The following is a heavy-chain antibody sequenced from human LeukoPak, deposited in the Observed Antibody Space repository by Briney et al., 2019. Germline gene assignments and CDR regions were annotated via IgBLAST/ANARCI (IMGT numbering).Heavy chain of an antibody. V-gene: IGHV4-30-4*07. J-gene: IGHJ5*02. CDR3: ARKGGSSWLRNNWFDP. CDR1: GVSISSGGYS. CDR2: IYYSGST. Sequence: SETLSLTCAVSGVSISSGGYSWSWIRQPPGKGLEWIGYIYYSGSTYYNPCLKSRVTISVDTSKNQFSLRLSSVAAADTAVYYCARKGGSSWLRNNWFDPWGQGTLVTVSS. D-gene: IGHD6-13*01.